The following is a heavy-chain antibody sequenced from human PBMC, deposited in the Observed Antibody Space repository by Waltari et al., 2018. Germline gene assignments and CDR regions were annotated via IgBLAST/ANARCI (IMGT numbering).Heavy chain of an antibody. V-gene: IGHV1-2*02. CDR3: ARDGCGGECSPDY. J-gene: IGHJ4*02. CDR2: INPNSGGT. D-gene: IGHD2-21*01. Sequence: QVQLVQSGAEVKKPGASVKVSCKASGYTFTGYYMHWVRQAPGQGLEWMGWINPNSGGTNYAQKCQGRVTMTRDTSISTAYMELSRLRSDDTAVYYCARDGCGGECSPDYWGQGTLVTVSS. CDR1: GYTFTGYY.